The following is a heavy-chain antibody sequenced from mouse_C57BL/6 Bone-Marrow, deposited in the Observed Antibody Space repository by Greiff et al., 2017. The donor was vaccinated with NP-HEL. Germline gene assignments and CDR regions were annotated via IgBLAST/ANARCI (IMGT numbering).Heavy chain of an antibody. Sequence: EVQLVESGGDLVKPGGSLKLSCAASGFTFSSYGMSWVRQTPDKRLEWVATISSGGSYTYYPDSVKGRFTISRDNAKNTLYLQMSSLKSEDTAMXNCARLCLRGFAYWGQGTLVTVSA. D-gene: IGHD2-2*01. CDR2: ISSGGSYT. J-gene: IGHJ3*01. V-gene: IGHV5-6*01. CDR3: ARLCLRGFAY. CDR1: GFTFSSYG.